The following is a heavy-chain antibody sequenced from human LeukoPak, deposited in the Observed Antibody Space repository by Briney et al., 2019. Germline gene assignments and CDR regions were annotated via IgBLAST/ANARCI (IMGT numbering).Heavy chain of an antibody. CDR2: ISADGANT. Sequence: GGSLRLSCAASAFTFSSHAMSWVRQTPGKRLEWASGISADGANTLYADSVKGRFTISRDNSKNTLYLHMRSLRAEDAAMYFCVYYDSSGYYYGRLRYWGQGTPVTVSS. J-gene: IGHJ4*02. CDR3: VYYDSSGYYYGRLRY. CDR1: AFTFSSHA. V-gene: IGHV3-23*01. D-gene: IGHD3-22*01.